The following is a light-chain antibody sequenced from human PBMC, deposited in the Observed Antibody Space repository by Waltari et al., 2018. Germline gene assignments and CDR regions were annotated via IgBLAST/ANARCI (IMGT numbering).Light chain of an antibody. CDR1: QSVDTY. V-gene: IGKV3-11*01. Sequence: EIVLTQSPATLSLSPGERASLSCRASQSVDTYLAWYQQKPGQAPRLLIYDASNSATGIPARFSGSWSGTDFTLTISSLEPEDFAVYYCRQRSNWVTFGGGTKVEIK. CDR2: DAS. J-gene: IGKJ4*01. CDR3: RQRSNWVT.